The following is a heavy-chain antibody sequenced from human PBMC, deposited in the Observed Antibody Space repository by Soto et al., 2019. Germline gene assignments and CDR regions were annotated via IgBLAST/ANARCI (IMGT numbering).Heavy chain of an antibody. J-gene: IGHJ6*02. CDR3: ARDRHDFWSGKRYYYGMDV. D-gene: IGHD3-3*01. CDR1: GASISSGGYY. CDR2: IYNSGST. V-gene: IGHV4-31*01. Sequence: PSETLSLTCTVSGASISSGGYYWSWIRQHPGKSLEWIGYIYNSGSTCYNTSLKSQVTISVETSKNQFSLKLSSVTAADTAVYYCARDRHDFWSGKRYYYGMDVWGQGTTVTVSS.